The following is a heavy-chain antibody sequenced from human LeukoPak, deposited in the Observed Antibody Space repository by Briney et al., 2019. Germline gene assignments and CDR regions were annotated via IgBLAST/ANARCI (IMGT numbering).Heavy chain of an antibody. D-gene: IGHD3-10*01. V-gene: IGHV1-2*02. Sequence: ASVKVSCKASGGTFSSYAISWVRQAPGQGLEWMGWINPNSGGTNYAQKFQGRVTMTRDTSISTAYMELSRLRSDDTAVYYCARESMVRGVTYTDYWGQGTLVTVSS. J-gene: IGHJ4*02. CDR2: INPNSGGT. CDR1: GGTFSSYA. CDR3: ARESMVRGVTYTDY.